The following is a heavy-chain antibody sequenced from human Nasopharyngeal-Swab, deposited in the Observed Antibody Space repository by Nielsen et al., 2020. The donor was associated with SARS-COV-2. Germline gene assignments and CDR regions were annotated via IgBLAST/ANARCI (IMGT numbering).Heavy chain of an antibody. J-gene: IGHJ6*03. D-gene: IGHD3-3*01. CDR3: ARSYDFWSGYSSYYYMDV. V-gene: IGHV2-70*01. CDR2: IDWDDDK. Sequence: WIRQPPGKALEWLALIDWDDDKYYSTSLKTRLTISKDTSKNQVVLTMTNMDPVDTAPYYCARSYDFWSGYSSYYYMDVWGKGTTVTASS.